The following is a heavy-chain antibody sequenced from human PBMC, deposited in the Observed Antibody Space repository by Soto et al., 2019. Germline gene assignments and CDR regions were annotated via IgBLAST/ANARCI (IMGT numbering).Heavy chain of an antibody. CDR3: ATSYDSGFDP. CDR1: GYGFSKFD. D-gene: IGHD3-3*01. Sequence: QLQLVQSGAELKRPGASVRVSCEASGYGFSKFDISWLRQAPGQGPEWMGRISPKSANTNYAQRFQGRVTMTADTSTSTAYMEVRRLRSDDTAVYYCATSYDSGFDPWGQGTLVTVSS. CDR2: ISPKSANT. V-gene: IGHV1-18*01. J-gene: IGHJ5*02.